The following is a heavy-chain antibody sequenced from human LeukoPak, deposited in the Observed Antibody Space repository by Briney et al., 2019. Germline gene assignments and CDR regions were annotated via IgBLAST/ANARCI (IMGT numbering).Heavy chain of an antibody. CDR2: ISTNNGDT. CDR3: AITIEGPPGY. V-gene: IGHV1-18*01. J-gene: IGHJ4*02. Sequence: GASVKVSCKASGYTLPNYSINWVRQAPGQGLEWMRWISTNNGDTDYAPNLQGRITMTTDTSTKTFYMEMRSLRSDDTAVYYCAITIEGPPGYWGQGTLVTVSA. CDR1: GYTLPNYS. D-gene: IGHD2-2*01.